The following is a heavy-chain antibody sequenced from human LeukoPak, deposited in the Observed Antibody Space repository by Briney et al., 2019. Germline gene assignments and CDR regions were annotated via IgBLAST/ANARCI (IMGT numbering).Heavy chain of an antibody. J-gene: IGHJ2*01. Sequence: SETLSLTCTVSGGSISSGGYYWSWIRQHPGKGLEWVGYIYYSGSTYYNPSLKSRVTISVDTSKNQFSLKLSSVTAADTAVYYCATQRVYYYDSSGYPYWYFDLWGRGTLVTVSS. CDR3: ATQRVYYYDSSGYPYWYFDL. D-gene: IGHD3-22*01. CDR2: IYYSGST. CDR1: GGSISSGGYY. V-gene: IGHV4-31*03.